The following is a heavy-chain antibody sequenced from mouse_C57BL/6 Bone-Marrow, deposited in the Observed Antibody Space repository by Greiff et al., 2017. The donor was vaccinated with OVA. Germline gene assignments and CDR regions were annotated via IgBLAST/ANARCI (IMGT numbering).Heavy chain of an antibody. CDR2: IYPGDGDT. V-gene: IGHV1-82*01. CDR3: ARGPAWFAY. J-gene: IGHJ3*01. Sequence: VKLQQSGPELVKPGASVKISCKASGYAFSSSWMNWVKQRPGKGLEWIGRIYPGDGDTNYNGKFKGKATLTADKSSSTAYMQLSSLTSEDSAVYFCARGPAWFAYWGQGALVTVAA. CDR1: GYAFSSSW.